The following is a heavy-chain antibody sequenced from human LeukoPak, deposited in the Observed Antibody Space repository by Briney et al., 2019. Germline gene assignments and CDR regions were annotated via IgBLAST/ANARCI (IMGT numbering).Heavy chain of an antibody. D-gene: IGHD1-26*01. CDR1: GFTVSSNY. CDR2: IYSGGST. V-gene: IGHV3-53*01. Sequence: PGGSLRLSCAASGFTVSSNYMSWVRQAPGKGLEWVSVIYSGGSTYCADSVKGRFTISRDNSKNTLYLQMNSLRAEDTAVYYCARTQSGSYLFDYWGQGTLVTVSS. J-gene: IGHJ4*02. CDR3: ARTQSGSYLFDY.